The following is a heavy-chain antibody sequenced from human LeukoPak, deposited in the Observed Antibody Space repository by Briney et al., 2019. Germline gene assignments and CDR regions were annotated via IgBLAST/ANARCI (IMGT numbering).Heavy chain of an antibody. J-gene: IGHJ6*02. CDR2: ISGSGGGT. V-gene: IGHV3-23*01. D-gene: IGHD2-15*01. CDR3: TRDGRVAYEMDV. Sequence: GGSLRLSCAASGFTFSDYAMSWVRQAPEKGLEWVSTISGSGGGTYYADSVKGRFTISRDNAKNSLYLQMNSLRAEDTAVYYCTRDGRVAYEMDVWGQGTTVTVSS. CDR1: GFTFSDYA.